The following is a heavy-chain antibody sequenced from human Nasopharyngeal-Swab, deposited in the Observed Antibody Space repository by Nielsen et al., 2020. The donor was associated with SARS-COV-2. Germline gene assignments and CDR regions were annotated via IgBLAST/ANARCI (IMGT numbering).Heavy chain of an antibody. V-gene: IGHV4-59*01. J-gene: IGHJ4*02. CDR1: GGSISSYY. CDR3: ARGGYSSGWVVY. D-gene: IGHD6-19*01. Sequence: SETLSLTCTVSGGSISSYYWSWIRQPPGKGLEWIGYIYYSGSTNYNPSLKSRVTISVDTSKNQFSLKLSSVTAADTAVYYCARGGYSSGWVVYWGQGTLVTVSS. CDR2: IYYSGST.